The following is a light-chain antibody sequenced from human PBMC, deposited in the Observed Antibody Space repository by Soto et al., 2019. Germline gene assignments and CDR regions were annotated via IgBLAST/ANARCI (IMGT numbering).Light chain of an antibody. CDR3: CSHAGSQRDV. Sequence: QSALTQPRSVSGSPGQSVTISCTGTSSDVGSYHYVSWYQQHPGKAPRVMIYDVSERPSGVPDRFSGSKSGNTASLTISGLQAEDEADYYRCSHAGSQRDVFGTGTKLTVL. CDR1: SSDVGSYHY. V-gene: IGLV2-11*01. J-gene: IGLJ1*01. CDR2: DVS.